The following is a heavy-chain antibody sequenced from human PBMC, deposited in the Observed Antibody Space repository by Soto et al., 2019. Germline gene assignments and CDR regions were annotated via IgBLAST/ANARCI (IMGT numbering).Heavy chain of an antibody. CDR2: ISSSSSYI. V-gene: IGHV3-21*01. CDR1: GFTFISYS. J-gene: IGHJ4*02. D-gene: IGHD2-2*01. CDR3: ARGKKGYCSSTSCPPGY. Sequence: GGSLRLSCASSGFTFISYSMNWVRQAPGKGLEWVSSISSSSSYIYYADSVKGRFTISRDNAKNSLYLQMNSLRAEDTAVYYCARGKKGYCSSTSCPPGYWGQGTLVTVSS.